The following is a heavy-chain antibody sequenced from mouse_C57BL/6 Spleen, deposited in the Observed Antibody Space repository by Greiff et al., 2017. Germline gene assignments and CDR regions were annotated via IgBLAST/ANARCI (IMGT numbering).Heavy chain of an antibody. D-gene: IGHD4-1*01. Sequence: VQLKESGPGLVQPSQSLSITCTVSGFSLTSYGVHWVRQSPGKGLEWLGVIWSGGSTDYNAAFISSLSLSKDNSKSQVFFKMYSLQADDTAIYYCARNRGLGQVWFAYWGQGTLVTVSA. CDR2: IWSGGST. CDR1: GFSLTSYG. V-gene: IGHV2-2*01. J-gene: IGHJ3*01. CDR3: ARNRGLGQVWFAY.